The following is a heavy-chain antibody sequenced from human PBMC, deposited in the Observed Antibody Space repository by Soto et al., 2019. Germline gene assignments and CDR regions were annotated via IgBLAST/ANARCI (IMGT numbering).Heavy chain of an antibody. CDR2: IIPIFGTA. Sequence: QVQLVQSGAEVKKPGSSVKVSCKASGGTFSSYAISWVRQAPGQGLEWMGGIIPIFGTANYAQKFQGRVTMTADESTSTTYMELSSLRSEDTAVYYCARDLRGTPAAAGSYYYYSVMDVWGQGTTVTVSS. V-gene: IGHV1-69*01. J-gene: IGHJ6*02. D-gene: IGHD6-13*01. CDR1: GGTFSSYA. CDR3: ARDLRGTPAAAGSYYYYSVMDV.